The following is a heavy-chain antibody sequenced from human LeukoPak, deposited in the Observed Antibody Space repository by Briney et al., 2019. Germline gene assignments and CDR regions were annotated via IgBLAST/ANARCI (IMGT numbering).Heavy chain of an antibody. V-gene: IGHV3-33*01. CDR3: ARDGGSGDHFDY. CDR2: IWYDGSNK. D-gene: IGHD7-27*01. J-gene: IGHJ4*02. CDR1: GFTFSSYG. Sequence: PGGSLRLSCAASGFTFSSYGMHWVRQAPGKGLEWVAVIWYDGSNKYYADSVKGRFTISRDNSKNTLYLQMKSLRAEDTAVYYCARDGGSGDHFDYWGQGTLVTVSS.